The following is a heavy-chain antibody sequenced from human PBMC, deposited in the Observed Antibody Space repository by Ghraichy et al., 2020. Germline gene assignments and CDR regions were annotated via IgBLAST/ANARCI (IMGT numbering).Heavy chain of an antibody. CDR2: INHSGST. CDR1: GGSFSGYY. V-gene: IGHV4-34*01. D-gene: IGHD3-10*01. Sequence: SETLSLTCAVYGGSFSGYYWSWIRQPPGKGLEWIGEINHSGSTNYNPSLKSRVTISVDTSKNQFSLKLSSVTAADTAVYYCASHYYGSGSYPGDYWGQGTLVTVSS. CDR3: ASHYYGSGSYPGDY. J-gene: IGHJ4*02.